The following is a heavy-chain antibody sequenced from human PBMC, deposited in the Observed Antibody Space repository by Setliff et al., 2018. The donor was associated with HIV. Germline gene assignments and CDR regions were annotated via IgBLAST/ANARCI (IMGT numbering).Heavy chain of an antibody. Sequence: LSLTCTVSGYSISSGYYWGWIRQPPGKGLEWIGSIYHSGSTYYNPSPKSRVTISVDTSKNQFSLKLSSVTAADTAVYYCARHMYYGDYYFDYWGQGTLVTVSS. CDR2: IYHSGST. D-gene: IGHD4-17*01. J-gene: IGHJ4*02. V-gene: IGHV4-38-2*02. CDR3: ARHMYYGDYYFDY. CDR1: GYSISSGYY.